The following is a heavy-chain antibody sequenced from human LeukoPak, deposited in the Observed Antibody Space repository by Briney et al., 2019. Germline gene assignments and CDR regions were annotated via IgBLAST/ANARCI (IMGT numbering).Heavy chain of an antibody. CDR3: ARGPYLYDSSGYYQFDY. CDR1: GFTVSSNY. D-gene: IGHD3-22*01. J-gene: IGHJ4*02. V-gene: IGHV3-53*01. CDR2: IYSGGST. Sequence: PGGPLRLSCAASGFTVSSNYMSWVRQAPGKGLEWVSVIYSGGSTYYADSVKGRFTISRDNSKNTLYLQMNSLRAEDTAVYYCARGPYLYDSSGYYQFDYWGQGTLVTVSS.